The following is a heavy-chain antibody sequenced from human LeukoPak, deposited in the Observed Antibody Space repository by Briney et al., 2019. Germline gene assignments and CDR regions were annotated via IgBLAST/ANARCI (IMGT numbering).Heavy chain of an antibody. CDR1: GFTFDDYA. Sequence: GGPLRLSCAASGFTFDDYAMHWVRQAPGKGLEWVSGISWNSGSIAYADSVKGRFTISRDNAKNSLYLQMNSLRGEDTAFYYCAKGGFLEWLFPFDPWGQGTLVTVSS. J-gene: IGHJ5*02. CDR3: AKGGFLEWLFPFDP. D-gene: IGHD3-3*01. CDR2: ISWNSGSI. V-gene: IGHV3-9*01.